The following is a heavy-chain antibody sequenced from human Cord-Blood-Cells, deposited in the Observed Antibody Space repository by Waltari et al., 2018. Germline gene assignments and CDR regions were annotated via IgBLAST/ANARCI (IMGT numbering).Heavy chain of an antibody. Sequence: QVQLVQSGAEGKKPWSSVKVSCKAPGGTLSSYAIRWVRQAPGQWLEWMGGIIPIFGTANYAQKFQGRVTITADKSTSTSYMELSSLRSEDTAVYYCARELTGDHAFDIWGQGTMVTVSS. V-gene: IGHV1-69*06. J-gene: IGHJ3*02. CDR3: ARELTGDHAFDI. CDR1: GGTLSSYA. CDR2: IIPIFGTA. D-gene: IGHD7-27*01.